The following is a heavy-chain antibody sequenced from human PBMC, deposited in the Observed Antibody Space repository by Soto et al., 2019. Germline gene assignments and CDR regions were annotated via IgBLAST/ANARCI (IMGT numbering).Heavy chain of an antibody. CDR3: ARQRTSVVTQAYFDV. V-gene: IGHV4-39*01. J-gene: IGHJ4*02. CDR2: IYYSGST. D-gene: IGHD2-21*02. Sequence: PSETLSLTCSVTGESISSRSYYWGWIRQPPGKGLEWIGSIYYSGSTYNNPSLRSRVSMSIDTSKDQFSLKLKSVTAADTALYLCARQRTSVVTQAYFDVWGAGSPVTISS. CDR1: GESISSRSYY.